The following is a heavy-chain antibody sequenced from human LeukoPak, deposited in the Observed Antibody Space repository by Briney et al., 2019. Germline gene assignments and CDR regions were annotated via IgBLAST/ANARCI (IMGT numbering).Heavy chain of an antibody. CDR2: IISIFGTA. Sequence: SVKVSCKASGGTFSSYAISWVRQAPGQGLEWMGGIISIFGTANYAQKFQGRVTITADESTSTAYMELSSLRSEDTAVYYCARDLAVAGFLDYWGQGTLVTVSS. CDR1: GGTFSSYA. CDR3: ARDLAVAGFLDY. D-gene: IGHD6-19*01. J-gene: IGHJ4*02. V-gene: IGHV1-69*01.